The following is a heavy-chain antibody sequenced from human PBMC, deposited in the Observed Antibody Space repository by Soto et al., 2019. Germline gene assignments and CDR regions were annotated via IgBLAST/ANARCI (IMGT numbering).Heavy chain of an antibody. CDR2: INHSGST. Sequence: QVQLQQWGAGLLKPWETLSLTCAIYGGSFNDYYWTLIRQPPGKGLEWIGEINHSGSTNYNPSLKSRVTMSVDTSKNQFSLKLSSVTAADTAVYYCAKAAPRRRHYYYYYMDVWGKGTTVTISS. J-gene: IGHJ6*03. CDR1: GGSFNDYY. CDR3: AKAAPRRRHYYYYYMDV. V-gene: IGHV4-34*01.